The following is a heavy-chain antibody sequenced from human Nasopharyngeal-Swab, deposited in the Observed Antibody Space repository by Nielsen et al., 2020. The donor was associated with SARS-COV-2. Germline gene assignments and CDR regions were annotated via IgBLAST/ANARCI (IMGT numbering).Heavy chain of an antibody. V-gene: IGHV3-21*01. CDR1: GFTFSSYS. J-gene: IGHJ6*02. CDR3: ARDYYYYGMDV. Sequence: GESLKISCAASGFTFSSYSMNWVRQAPGKGLEWVSSISSSSSYIHYADSVKGRFTISRDNAKNSLYLQMNSLRAEDTAVYYCARDYYYYGMDVWGQGTTVTVSS. CDR2: ISSSSSYI.